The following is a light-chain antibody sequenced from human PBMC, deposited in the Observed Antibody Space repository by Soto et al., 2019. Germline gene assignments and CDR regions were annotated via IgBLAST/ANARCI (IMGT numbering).Light chain of an antibody. CDR1: SGHIGSYNR. V-gene: IGLV2-14*01. J-gene: IGLJ1*01. CDR3: SSYTNINTRACV. Sequence: QSVPTQPASVSGSPGQSITISCTRPSGHIGSYNRVSWYQQHPGKAPKLIIYEVTDRPSGVSNRFSGSKSGNTASLTISGLQAEDEAEYYCSSYTNINTRACVFGTGTKVTVL. CDR2: EVT.